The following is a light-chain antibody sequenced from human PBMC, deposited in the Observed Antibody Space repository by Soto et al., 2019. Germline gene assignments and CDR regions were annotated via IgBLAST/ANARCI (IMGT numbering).Light chain of an antibody. Sequence: EIVLTQSPGTLSLSPGERATLSCRASQSVSSSYLAWYQQKPGQAPRRLIYVASSRATGIPDRFSGSGSGTAFTLTISRLEPEDFAVYHCQHYGTSPPVTFGQGTWLEIK. CDR2: VAS. CDR1: QSVSSSY. J-gene: IGKJ5*01. CDR3: QHYGTSPPVT. V-gene: IGKV3-20*01.